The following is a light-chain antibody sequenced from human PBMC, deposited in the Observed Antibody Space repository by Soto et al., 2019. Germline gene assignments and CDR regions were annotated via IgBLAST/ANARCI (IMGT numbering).Light chain of an antibody. Sequence: EVVMTQSPGTLSLSPGEAATLSLSPSQSVSGNYLAWYQQKPGQSPRLVIYDASSRATVIPDRFSGSGSGTDFTLTISRLETEDFAVYFCYQYDSSPWTFGKGTKVDIK. V-gene: IGKV3-20*01. CDR1: QSVSGNY. CDR3: YQYDSSPWT. CDR2: DAS. J-gene: IGKJ1*01.